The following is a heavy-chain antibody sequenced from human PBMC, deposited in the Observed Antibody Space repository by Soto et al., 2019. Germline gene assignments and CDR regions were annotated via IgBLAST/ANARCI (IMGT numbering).Heavy chain of an antibody. J-gene: IGHJ4*02. CDR3: ARFAFNSRFDF. Sequence: EVQLVESGGGLVQPGGSLRLSCVVSGFTVSNNYISWVRQAPGKGLEWVSVTYSGDTTYYADSVKGRFTVSRDISKNTLYLKMNSLRAEDTAVFYCARFAFNSRFDFWGQGTLVTVSS. CDR1: GFTVSNNY. V-gene: IGHV3-66*01. D-gene: IGHD1-1*01. CDR2: TYSGDTT.